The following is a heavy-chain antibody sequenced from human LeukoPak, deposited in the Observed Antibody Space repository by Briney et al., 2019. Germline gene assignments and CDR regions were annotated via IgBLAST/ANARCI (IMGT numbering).Heavy chain of an antibody. CDR1: GGSISNYY. CDR3: ARHGYYDSSARILRARAAGYFDY. D-gene: IGHD3-22*01. Sequence: PSETLSLTCTVSGGSISNYYWNWIRQPPGKGLEWIGYLYYNGSTNCNPSLKSRVTISVDTSKNQFSLKLSSVTAADTAVYYCARHGYYDSSARILRARAAGYFDYWGQGTLVTVSS. V-gene: IGHV4-59*08. J-gene: IGHJ4*02. CDR2: LYYNGST.